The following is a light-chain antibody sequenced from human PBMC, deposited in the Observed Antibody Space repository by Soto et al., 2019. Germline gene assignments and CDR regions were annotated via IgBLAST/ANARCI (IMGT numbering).Light chain of an antibody. Sequence: DIQMTQSPSSLSASVGERVTITCRASQSVSNYLSWYQQKPGKAPKLLINVASTLQSGVPSRFSGSGSGTDFTLAISSLQPEDFATYYCQQSYSTPPITFGQGTRLEIK. J-gene: IGKJ5*01. CDR3: QQSYSTPPIT. CDR2: VAS. CDR1: QSVSNY. V-gene: IGKV1-39*01.